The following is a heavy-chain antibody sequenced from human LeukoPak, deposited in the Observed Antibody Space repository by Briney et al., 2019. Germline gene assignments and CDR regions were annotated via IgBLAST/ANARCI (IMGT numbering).Heavy chain of an antibody. CDR2: ISGSGDST. Sequence: GGSLRLSCAASGFSFSNYVMNWVCQAPGKGLEWVSAISGSGDSTYYADSVKGRFTISRDNSKNMLYLQMNSLRAEDTAVYYCAKRYSSSWYEQGETYYFDYWGQGTLVTVSS. CDR1: GFSFSNYV. J-gene: IGHJ4*02. CDR3: AKRYSSSWYEQGETYYFDY. V-gene: IGHV3-23*01. D-gene: IGHD6-13*01.